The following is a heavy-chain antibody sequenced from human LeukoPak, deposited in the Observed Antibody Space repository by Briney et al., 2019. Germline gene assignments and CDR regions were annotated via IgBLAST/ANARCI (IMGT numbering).Heavy chain of an antibody. J-gene: IGHJ4*02. CDR3: EFYYDSSGYYDY. CDR1: VYTFTSYG. CDR2: ISAYNGNT. Sequence: ASVKVSCKASVYTFTSYGISWVRQAPGQGLEWMGWISAYNGNTNYARKLQGRVTMTTDTSASTDYMELRSLRCDDTAVYYWEFYYDSSGYYDYWGQGTLVTVSS. V-gene: IGHV1-18*01. D-gene: IGHD3-22*01.